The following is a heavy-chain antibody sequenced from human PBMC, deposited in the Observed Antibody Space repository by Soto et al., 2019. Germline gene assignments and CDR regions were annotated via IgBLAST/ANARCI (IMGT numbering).Heavy chain of an antibody. J-gene: IGHJ4*02. D-gene: IGHD4-17*01. CDR1: GYTFTSYD. CDR2: MNPNSGNT. CDR3: ARGSSRHTYSATVTTRTIGY. V-gene: IGHV1-8*01. Sequence: ASVKVSCKASGYTFTSYDINWVRQATGQGLEWMGWMNPNSGNTGYAQKFQGRVTMTRNTSISTAYMELSSLRSEDTAVYYCARGSSRHTYSATVTTRTIGYWGQGTLVTVSS.